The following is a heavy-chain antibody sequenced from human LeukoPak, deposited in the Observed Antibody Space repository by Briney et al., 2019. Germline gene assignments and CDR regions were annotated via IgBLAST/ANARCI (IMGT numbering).Heavy chain of an antibody. J-gene: IGHJ4*02. CDR3: ARGSDYGDYSV. D-gene: IGHD4-17*01. V-gene: IGHV3-23*01. CDR1: GFTFSSYA. Sequence: GGSLRLSCAASGFTFSSYAMSWVRQAPGKGLEWVSAISGSGGSTYYADSVKGRFTISRDNSQNTLFLQMNSLRGEDTAVYYCARGSDYGDYSVWGQGTLVTVSS. CDR2: ISGSGGST.